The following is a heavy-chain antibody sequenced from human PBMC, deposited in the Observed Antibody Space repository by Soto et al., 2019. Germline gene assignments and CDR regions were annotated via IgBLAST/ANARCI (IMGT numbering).Heavy chain of an antibody. D-gene: IGHD3-9*01. J-gene: IGHJ4*01. Sequence: LRLSCKVSGFPFSDFGFHWVRQAPGKGLEWVAIMSYDGSKKLYADSVKGRFTMSRDNSRNTLYLEMNSLGTEDTAVYYCAKTAAYFDDFHNTGYSSEDYWGRGTLVTVSS. CDR1: GFPFSDFG. CDR2: MSYDGSKK. V-gene: IGHV3-30*18. CDR3: AKTAAYFDDFHNTGYSSEDY.